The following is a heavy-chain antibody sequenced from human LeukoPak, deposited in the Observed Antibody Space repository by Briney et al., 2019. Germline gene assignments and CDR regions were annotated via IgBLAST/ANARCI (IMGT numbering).Heavy chain of an antibody. J-gene: IGHJ6*04. D-gene: IGHD3-10*02. CDR2: ISSSGSTI. V-gene: IGHV3-48*03. CDR1: GFTFSSYE. CDR3: AELGISMIGGV. Sequence: GGSLRLSCAASGFTFSSYEMNCVRQAPGKGLEWVSYISSSGSTIYYADSVKGRFTISRDNAKNSLYLQMNSLRAEDTAVYYCAELGISMIGGVWGKGTTVTISS.